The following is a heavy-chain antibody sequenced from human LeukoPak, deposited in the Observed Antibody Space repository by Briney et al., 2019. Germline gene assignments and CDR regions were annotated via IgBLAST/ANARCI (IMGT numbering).Heavy chain of an antibody. CDR3: ARHAGEYSNYDWFDP. J-gene: IGHJ5*02. V-gene: IGHV4-39*01. CDR1: GGSISSSSYY. Sequence: PSETLSLTCTVSGGSISSSSYYWGWIRQPPGKGLEWIGSIYYSGSTYYNPSLKSRVTISVDTSKNQFSLKLSSVTAADTAVYYCARHAGEYSNYDWFDPWGQGTLVTVSS. D-gene: IGHD4-11*01. CDR2: IYYSGST.